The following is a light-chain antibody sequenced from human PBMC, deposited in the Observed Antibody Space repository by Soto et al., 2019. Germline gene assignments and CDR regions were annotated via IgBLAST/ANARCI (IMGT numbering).Light chain of an antibody. Sequence: EIVMTQSPATLSVSPGERATLSCRASQSVSSNLAWYQEEPGQAPRLLIYDASTRATGFPGRFSGSGSGTEFTLTISSLQSEDFAIYYCQQYNSWPWTFGQGTKVEIK. V-gene: IGKV3-15*01. CDR2: DAS. CDR3: QQYNSWPWT. CDR1: QSVSSN. J-gene: IGKJ1*01.